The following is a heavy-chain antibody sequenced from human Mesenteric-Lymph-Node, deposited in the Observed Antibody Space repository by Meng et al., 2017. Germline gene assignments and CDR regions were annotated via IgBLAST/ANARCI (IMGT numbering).Heavy chain of an antibody. CDR3: AGGRPGSAPFDY. J-gene: IGHJ4*02. D-gene: IGHD1-26*01. Sequence: CSAPGFTFSDHLMDWVRQAPGKGLEWVGRSRSKASGYTTEYAASVRGRFTVSRNDTENSLFLQMNSLKAENAAVYYCAGGRPGSAPFDYWGRGTLVTVSS. CDR2: SRSKASGYTT. CDR1: GFTFSDHL. V-gene: IGHV3-72*01.